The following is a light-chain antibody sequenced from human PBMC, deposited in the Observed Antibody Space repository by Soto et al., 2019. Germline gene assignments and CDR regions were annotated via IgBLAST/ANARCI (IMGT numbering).Light chain of an antibody. V-gene: IGKV1-39*01. CDR3: QQSYSTPRT. CDR2: AAS. Sequence: DIQMTQSPSSLSASVGDRVTITCRASQSNSSYLNWYQQKPGKAPKLLIYAASSLQSGVPSRFSGSGSGTDFTLTISSLQPEDFATYYCQQSYSTPRTFGQGTKVDI. J-gene: IGKJ1*01. CDR1: QSNSSY.